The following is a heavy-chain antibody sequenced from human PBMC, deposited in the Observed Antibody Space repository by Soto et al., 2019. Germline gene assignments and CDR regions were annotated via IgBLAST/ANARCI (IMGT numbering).Heavy chain of an antibody. CDR3: ARDDEGGSYCDLGY. V-gene: IGHV3-30-3*01. D-gene: IGHD3-10*01. Sequence: QVQLVESGGGVVQPGRSLRLSCAASGFTFSNYIMQWVRQAPDKGLEWVAIILHDGNNKYYADSVKGRFTISRDNSKNTLYLQMNSLRTEDTAIYYCARDDEGGSYCDLGYWGQGTLVTVSS. J-gene: IGHJ4*02. CDR2: ILHDGNNK. CDR1: GFTFSNYI.